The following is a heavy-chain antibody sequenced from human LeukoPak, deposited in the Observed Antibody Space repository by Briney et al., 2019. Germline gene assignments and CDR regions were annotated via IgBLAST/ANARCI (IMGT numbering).Heavy chain of an antibody. CDR2: ISPYNGKT. V-gene: IGHV1-18*01. Sequence: ASVTVSCKASGYIFSNFFSSYGITWVRQAPGQGLEWMGWISPYNGKTKFAQKSQGIVTMTTETSTSTAYMELRRLRSDDTAVYYCAREYCDAVRCFFPDYWGQGTLVTVSS. CDR1: GYIFSNFFSSYG. CDR3: AREYCDAVRCFFPDY. J-gene: IGHJ4*02. D-gene: IGHD2-15*01.